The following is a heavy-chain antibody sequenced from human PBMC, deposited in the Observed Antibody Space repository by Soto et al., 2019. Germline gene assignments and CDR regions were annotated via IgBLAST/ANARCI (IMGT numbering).Heavy chain of an antibody. CDR2: VFYGGT. V-gene: IGHV4-59*01. J-gene: IGHJ4*02. CDR3: ASYRGALYFES. Sequence: PSDSLSLTCSVSYRSMSSNHCSWTRQSPDKGLEWLGYVFYGGTDYNPSLGGRVSMSVETSKSQFSLKLTSVTVADTALDYCASYRGALYFESWGPGILVTVSS. CDR1: YRSMSSNH. D-gene: IGHD3-16*01.